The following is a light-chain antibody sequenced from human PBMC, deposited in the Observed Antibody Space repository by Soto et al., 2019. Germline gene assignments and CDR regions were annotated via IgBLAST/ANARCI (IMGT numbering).Light chain of an antibody. Sequence: IQLTQPSAALCASLVDRFTIFFLASQSIKTWLAWYQRKPGRAPNLLIYDASSLQSGVPSRFSGSGSGTDFTLTISSLQPEDFATYYCLQDYNYPYTFGQGTKV. CDR1: QSIKTW. CDR3: LQDYNYPYT. CDR2: DAS. V-gene: IGKV1-5*02. J-gene: IGKJ2*01.